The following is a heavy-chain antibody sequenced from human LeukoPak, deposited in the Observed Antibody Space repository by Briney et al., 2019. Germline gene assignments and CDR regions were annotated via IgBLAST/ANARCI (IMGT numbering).Heavy chain of an antibody. J-gene: IGHJ4*02. CDR3: AINLGIVGATRFDY. Sequence: SQTLSLTCTVSGGSISSGSYYWSWIRQPAGKGLEWIGRIYTSGSTNYNPSLKSRVTISVDTSKNQFSLRLSSVTAADTAVYYCAINLGIVGATRFDYWGQGTLVTVSS. V-gene: IGHV4-61*02. CDR2: IYTSGST. CDR1: GGSISSGSYY. D-gene: IGHD1-26*01.